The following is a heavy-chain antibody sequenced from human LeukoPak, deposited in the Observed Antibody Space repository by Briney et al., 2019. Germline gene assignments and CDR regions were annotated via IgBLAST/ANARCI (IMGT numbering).Heavy chain of an antibody. CDR1: GGSISSGGYY. CDR3: ARGYGPGGSDAFDI. J-gene: IGHJ3*02. V-gene: IGHV4-31*03. D-gene: IGHD3-16*01. Sequence: SETLSLTRTVSGGSISSGGYYWSWIRQHPGKGLEWIGYIYYSGSTYYNPSLKSRVTISVDTSKNQFSLKLSSVTAADTAVYYCARGYGPGGSDAFDIWGQGTMVTVSS. CDR2: IYYSGST.